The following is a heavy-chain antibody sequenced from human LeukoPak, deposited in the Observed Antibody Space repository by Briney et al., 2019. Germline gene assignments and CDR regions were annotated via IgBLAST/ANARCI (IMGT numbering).Heavy chain of an antibody. D-gene: IGHD3-3*01. CDR3: ARHPSFGMVIES. Sequence: SETLSLACAVSGYSISSGYFWAWIRQPPGKGLEWIGSISHSGSSYSKPSLKSRVIISVDTSNNQFSLKLTSVTAADTATYYCARHPSFGMVIESWGQGTLATVSS. V-gene: IGHV4-38-2*01. J-gene: IGHJ4*02. CDR1: GYSISSGYF. CDR2: ISHSGSS.